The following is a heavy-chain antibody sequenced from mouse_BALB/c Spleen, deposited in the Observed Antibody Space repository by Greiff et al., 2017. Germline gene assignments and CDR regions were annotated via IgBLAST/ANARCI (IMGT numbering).Heavy chain of an antibody. Sequence: QVQLKQSGAELMKPGASVKISCKATGYTFSSYWIEWVKQRPGHGLEWIGEILPGSGSTNYNEKFKGKATFTADTSSNTAYMQLSSLTSEDSAVYYCARYGNYEAFAYWGQGTLVTVSA. V-gene: IGHV1-9*01. CDR2: ILPGSGST. CDR3: ARYGNYEAFAY. J-gene: IGHJ3*01. D-gene: IGHD2-1*01. CDR1: GYTFSSYW.